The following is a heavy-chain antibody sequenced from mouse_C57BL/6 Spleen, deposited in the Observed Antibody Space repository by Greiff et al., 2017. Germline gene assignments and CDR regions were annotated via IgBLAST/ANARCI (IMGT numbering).Heavy chain of an antibody. CDR3: ARGGGIMRAMDY. CDR1: GYSFTGYY. J-gene: IGHJ4*01. V-gene: IGHV1-42*01. D-gene: IGHD2-3*01. CDR2: INPSTGGT. Sequence: VQLQQSGPELVKPGASVKISCKASGYSFTGYYMNWVKQSPEKSLEWIGEINPSTGGTTYNQKFKAKATLTVDKSSSTAYMQLKSLTSEDSAVYYCARGGGIMRAMDYWGQGTSVTVSS.